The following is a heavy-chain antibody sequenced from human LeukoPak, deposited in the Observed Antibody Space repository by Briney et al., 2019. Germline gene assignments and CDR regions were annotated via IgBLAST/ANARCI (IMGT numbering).Heavy chain of an antibody. CDR3: SSPLLRSSSGGF. D-gene: IGHD6-6*01. Sequence: GGSLRPSCAASGFTFSNYWMTWVRQGPGKGLEWVATIKEDGTDKYYVDSVKGRFTISRDNAKNSLYLQMNSLRAEDTAVYFCSSPLLRSSSGGFWGQGTLVTVSS. CDR2: IKEDGTDK. CDR1: GFTFSNYW. J-gene: IGHJ4*02. V-gene: IGHV3-7*01.